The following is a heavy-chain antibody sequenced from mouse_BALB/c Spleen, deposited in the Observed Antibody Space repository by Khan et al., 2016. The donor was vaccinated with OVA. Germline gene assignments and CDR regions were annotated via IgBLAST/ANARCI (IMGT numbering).Heavy chain of an antibody. Sequence: QVQLQQSGPELVKPGASVKMSCKASGYTFTDYVISWVKQRTGQGLEWIGEIYPGSGSIYYNEKFKGKATLTADTSSNTAYMQLSSLKSEDSAVFFCAKIFYGNSYAMDYWGQGTSVTVSS. J-gene: IGHJ4*01. CDR2: IYPGSGSI. CDR1: GYTFTDYV. D-gene: IGHD2-1*01. V-gene: IGHV1-81*01. CDR3: AKIFYGNSYAMDY.